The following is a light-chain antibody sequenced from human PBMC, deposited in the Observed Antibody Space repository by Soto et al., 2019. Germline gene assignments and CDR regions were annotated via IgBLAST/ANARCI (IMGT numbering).Light chain of an antibody. CDR1: QSVLYTSNNKNY. J-gene: IGKJ1*01. Sequence: DITLTQSPDSLAVSLGERATLNCKSSQSVLYTSNNKNYLAWYQQKPGQSPKLLIYWASTRESGVNDRFSGSGSGTDFTLSISGMQAEEVAVYDCKKYYVSPPTVGQGNKGDIK. CDR3: KKYYVSPPT. CDR2: WAS. V-gene: IGKV4-1*01.